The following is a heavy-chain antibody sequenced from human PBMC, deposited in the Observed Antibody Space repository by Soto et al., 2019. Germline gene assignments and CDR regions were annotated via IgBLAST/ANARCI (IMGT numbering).Heavy chain of an antibody. V-gene: IGHV4-31*03. D-gene: IGHD3-22*01. CDR3: ASGGSDYDSSGRPSLYFGY. CDR2: IYYTGNT. J-gene: IGHJ4*02. Sequence: QVQLQESGPGLVKPSQTLSLTCTVSGGSISSGGYYWSWIRQHPGKGLEWIGYIYYTGNTYYNPSLRSRVTISVETSKNQFALKLSSVTAADTAVYYCASGGSDYDSSGRPSLYFGYWGQGTLVTVSS. CDR1: GGSISSGGYY.